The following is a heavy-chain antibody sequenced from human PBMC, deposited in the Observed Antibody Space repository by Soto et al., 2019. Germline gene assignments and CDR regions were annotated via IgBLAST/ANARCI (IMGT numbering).Heavy chain of an antibody. CDR1: GFIFSSYA. J-gene: IGHJ4*02. CDR3: AKAPWNLALTHYFDF. D-gene: IGHD1-1*01. CDR2: ISSDGSNR. V-gene: IGHV3-30-3*01. Sequence: QVQLVESGGGVVQPGRSLRLSCAASGFIFSSYAMHWVRQAPGKGLEWVAVISSDGSNRYYADSVGGRFTISRDNSENTVYLHMSSLTGDDTAVFYCAKAPWNLALTHYFDFWGQGTLVTVSS.